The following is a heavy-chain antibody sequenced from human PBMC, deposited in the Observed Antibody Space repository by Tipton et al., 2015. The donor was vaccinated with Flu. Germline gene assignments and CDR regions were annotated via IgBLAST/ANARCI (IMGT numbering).Heavy chain of an antibody. Sequence: GLVKPSETLSLTCTVSGGSISSSSYYWGWIRQPPGKGLEWIGSIYHSGSTYYNPSLKSRVTISVDTSKNQFSLKLSSVTAADTAVYYCAREDSSWYRFDYWGQGTLVTVSS. J-gene: IGHJ4*02. CDR3: AREDSSWYRFDY. CDR1: GGSISSSSYY. D-gene: IGHD6-13*01. CDR2: IYHSGST. V-gene: IGHV4-39*07.